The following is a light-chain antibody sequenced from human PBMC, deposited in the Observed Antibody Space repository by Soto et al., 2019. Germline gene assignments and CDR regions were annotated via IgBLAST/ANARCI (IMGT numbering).Light chain of an antibody. J-gene: IGLJ2*01. CDR3: AAWDDSLSVHVV. V-gene: IGLV1-47*01. CDR2: RNN. CDR1: SSNIGSNY. Sequence: QSVLPQPPSASGTPGQRVTISCSGSSSNIGSNYVSWYLQLPGTAPKLLIYRNNQRPSGVPDRFSGSKSGSSASLAISGLRSEDEADYYCAAWDDSLSVHVVFGGGTKLTVL.